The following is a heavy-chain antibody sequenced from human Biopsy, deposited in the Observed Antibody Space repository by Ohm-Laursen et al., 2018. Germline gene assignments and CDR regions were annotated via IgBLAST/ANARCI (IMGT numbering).Heavy chain of an antibody. Sequence: SSVKVSCKASGGAFTNYAINWVRQAPGQGLEWMGWINPHSGTTKFAQDFQGRVTMTRDTSITTAYMELRRLRSDDTAVYYCAKGQDLRGGAEYFQHWGQGALVTVSS. J-gene: IGHJ1*01. V-gene: IGHV1-2*02. CDR2: INPHSGTT. CDR1: GGAFTNYA. CDR3: AKGQDLRGGAEYFQH. D-gene: IGHD2-15*01.